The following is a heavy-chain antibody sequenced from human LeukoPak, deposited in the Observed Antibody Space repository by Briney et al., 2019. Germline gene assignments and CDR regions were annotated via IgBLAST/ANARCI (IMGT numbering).Heavy chain of an antibody. V-gene: IGHV3-23*01. J-gene: IGHJ4*02. CDR3: ASASSHRIAAGGDY. Sequence: GGSLRLSCAASGFTFTIYAMSWVRQSPGKGLEWVSSISDSGDRTYYADSVKGRFTISRDNSRNTLYLQVNSLRAEDTAVYYCASASSHRIAAGGDYWGQGTLVTVSS. CDR1: GFTFTIYA. D-gene: IGHD6-13*01. CDR2: ISDSGDRT.